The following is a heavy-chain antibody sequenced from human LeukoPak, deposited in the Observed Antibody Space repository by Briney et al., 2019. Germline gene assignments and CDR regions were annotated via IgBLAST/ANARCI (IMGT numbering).Heavy chain of an antibody. CDR2: IHTSGSA. CDR1: GGSINNYY. V-gene: IGHV4-4*07. CDR3: ARSRPLHASGSFYNVDGLDV. J-gene: IGHJ3*01. D-gene: IGHD3-10*01. Sequence: SETLSLTCTVPGGSINNYYCHWIRQPAGKGLEWIGRIHTSGSANYNPSLNSRVTMSVDTSKNHFSLKLTSATAADTALYYCARSRPLHASGSFYNVDGLDVWGLGTMVTVSS.